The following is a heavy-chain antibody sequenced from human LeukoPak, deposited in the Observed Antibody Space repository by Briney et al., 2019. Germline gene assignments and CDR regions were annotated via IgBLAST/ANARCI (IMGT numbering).Heavy chain of an antibody. J-gene: IGHJ3*02. D-gene: IGHD3-3*01. CDR1: GGSFSGYY. CDR2: IYYSGST. V-gene: IGHV4-59*08. CDR3: TRHEGPYDFWSGYYTVGRGAFDI. Sequence: SETLSLTCAVYGGSFSGYYWSWIRQPPGKGLEWIGYIYYSGSTNYNPSLKSRVTISVDTSKNQFSLKLSSVTAADTAVYYCTRHEGPYDFWSGYYTVGRGAFDIWGQGTMVTVSS.